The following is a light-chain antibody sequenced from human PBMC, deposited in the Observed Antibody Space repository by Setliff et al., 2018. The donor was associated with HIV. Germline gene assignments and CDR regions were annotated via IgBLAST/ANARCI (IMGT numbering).Light chain of an antibody. CDR3: SSYAITNSLP. Sequence: QSALTQPASVSGSPGQSITSSCTGTSSDVGGYSHVSWYQQPPGKAPKLIIYEVSNRPSGVSNRFSGSKSGNTASLTISGLQAEDEADYDCSSYAITNSLPFGTGTKVTVL. V-gene: IGLV2-14*01. J-gene: IGLJ1*01. CDR1: SSDVGGYSH. CDR2: EVS.